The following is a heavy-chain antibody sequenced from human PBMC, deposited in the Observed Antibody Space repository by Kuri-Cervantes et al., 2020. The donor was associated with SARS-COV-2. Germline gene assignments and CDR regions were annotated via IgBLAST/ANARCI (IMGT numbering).Heavy chain of an antibody. J-gene: IGHJ4*02. D-gene: IGHD3-22*01. CDR3: AKGGATYYYDSSGYYPAKN. V-gene: IGHV3-23*01. CDR2: ISGSGGST. CDR1: GFTLSSYA. Sequence: GESLTISCPACGFTLSSYATSWVRPAPGKGLEWVSAISGSGGSTYYADSVKGRFTISRDNSENTLYLQMNSLRAEDTAVYYCAKGGATYYYDSSGYYPAKNWGQGTLVTVSS.